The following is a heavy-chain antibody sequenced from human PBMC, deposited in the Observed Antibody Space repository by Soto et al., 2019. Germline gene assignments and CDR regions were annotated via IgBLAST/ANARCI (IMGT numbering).Heavy chain of an antibody. CDR3: AREGSAYYYGSGSYYIGYYYYYGMDV. Sequence: QVQLVESGGGVVQPGRSLRLSCAASGFTFSSYAMHWVRQAPGKGLEWVAVISYDGCNKYYADSVKGRFTISRDNSKNTLYLQMNSLRAEDTAVYYCAREGSAYYYGSGSYYIGYYYYYGMDVWGQGTTVTVSS. J-gene: IGHJ6*02. D-gene: IGHD3-10*01. V-gene: IGHV3-30-3*01. CDR1: GFTFSSYA. CDR2: ISYDGCNK.